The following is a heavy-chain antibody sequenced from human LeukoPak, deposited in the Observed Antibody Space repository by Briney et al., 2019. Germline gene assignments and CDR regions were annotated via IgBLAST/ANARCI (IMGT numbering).Heavy chain of an antibody. V-gene: IGHV3-30*02. D-gene: IGHD3-22*01. J-gene: IGHJ3*02. Sequence: GGSLRLSCAASGFTFSSYGMHWVRQAPGKGLEWVAFIRYDGSNKYYAYSVKGRFTISSDNSKNTLYLQMNSLRAEDTAVYYCAKDRYDSSGYRAFDIWGQGTMVTVPS. CDR2: IRYDGSNK. CDR1: GFTFSSYG. CDR3: AKDRYDSSGYRAFDI.